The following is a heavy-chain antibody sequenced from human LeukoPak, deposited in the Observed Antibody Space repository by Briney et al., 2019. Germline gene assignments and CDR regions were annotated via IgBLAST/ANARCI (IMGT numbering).Heavy chain of an antibody. D-gene: IGHD4-17*01. CDR3: ARDSYPSTWYTVTTFHYYFDY. Sequence: GGSLRRSCAASGFTFCNYSMNWVGPAPGKGLEWVSHLISSSSYKYYADSVKGRFTISRDNAKNSLYLQMNRLRAEDTAVYYCARDSYPSTWYTVTTFHYYFDYWGQGTLVTVSS. CDR2: LISSSSYK. V-gene: IGHV3-21*01. CDR1: GFTFCNYS. J-gene: IGHJ4*02.